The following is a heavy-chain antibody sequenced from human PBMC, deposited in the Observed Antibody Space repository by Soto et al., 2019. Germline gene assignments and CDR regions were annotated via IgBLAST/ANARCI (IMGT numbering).Heavy chain of an antibody. J-gene: IGHJ4*02. CDR2: VSEYGDVT. CDR1: GLTLSNHA. Sequence: PGGSLRLSCAASGLTLSNHAMTWVRQAPGKGLDWVSTVSEYGDVTYYADSVRGRFTTSRDNSKNTLYLQLNNLRVEDTAVYYCVPGSSGTRGEDSWGPGVVVTVSS. D-gene: IGHD3-10*01. CDR3: VPGSSGTRGEDS. V-gene: IGHV3-23*01.